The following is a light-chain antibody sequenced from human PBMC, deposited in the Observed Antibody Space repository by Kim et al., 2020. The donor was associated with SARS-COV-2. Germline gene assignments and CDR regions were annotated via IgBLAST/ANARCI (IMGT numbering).Light chain of an antibody. CDR3: TSYTSINTYV. CDR2: AVN. Sequence: GHSITIPCTGTSSDVGGYNSVSWYQQHPSKAPKLVIHAVNQRPSGVSDRFSGSKSGNTASLTISGLQAEDEADYYCTSYTSINTYVFGTGTKVTVL. V-gene: IGLV2-14*04. J-gene: IGLJ1*01. CDR1: SSDVGGYNS.